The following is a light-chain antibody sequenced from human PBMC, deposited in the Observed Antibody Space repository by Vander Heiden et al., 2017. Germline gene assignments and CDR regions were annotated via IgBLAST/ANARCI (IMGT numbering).Light chain of an antibody. V-gene: IGKV3-15*01. Sequence: EIVMKQSPATLSVSPGERATLSCRASQSVSSNLPWYQQKPGQAPRLLIYGASTRATGIPARFSGSGSGTEFTLTISSLQSEDFAVYYCQQYNNWPPEYTFGQGTKLEIK. CDR3: QQYNNWPPEYT. CDR1: QSVSSN. J-gene: IGKJ2*01. CDR2: GAS.